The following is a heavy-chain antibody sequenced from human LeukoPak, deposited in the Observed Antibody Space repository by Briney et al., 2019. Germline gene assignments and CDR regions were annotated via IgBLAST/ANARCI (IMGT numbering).Heavy chain of an antibody. CDR2: ISAYNGNT. CDR3: ARDWAPLTGYYSAEYFQH. CDR1: GYTFTSYG. D-gene: IGHD3-9*01. Sequence: ASVKVSCKASGYTFTSYGISWVRQAPGQGLEWMGWISAYNGNTNYAQKLQGRVTMTTDTSTSTAYMELRSLRSDDTAVYYCARDWAPLTGYYSAEYFQHWGEGTLVTVSS. V-gene: IGHV1-18*01. J-gene: IGHJ1*01.